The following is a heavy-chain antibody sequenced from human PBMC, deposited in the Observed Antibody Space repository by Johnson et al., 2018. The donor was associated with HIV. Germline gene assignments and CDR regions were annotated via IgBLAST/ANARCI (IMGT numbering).Heavy chain of an antibody. D-gene: IGHD1-26*01. CDR3: ARSLGVVGAIGKGAFDI. CDR2: ISYDGSNK. Sequence: VESGGNLVQPGGSLRLSCAASGFTFSSYAMHWVRQAPGKGLEWVAVISYDGSNKYYADSVKGRFTISRDNSKNTLYLQMNSLRAEDTAVYYCARSLGVVGAIGKGAFDIWGQGTMVTVSS. V-gene: IGHV3-30*04. J-gene: IGHJ3*02. CDR1: GFTFSSYA.